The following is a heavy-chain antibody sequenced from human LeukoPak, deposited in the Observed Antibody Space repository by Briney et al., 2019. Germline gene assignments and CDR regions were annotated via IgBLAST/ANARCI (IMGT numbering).Heavy chain of an antibody. D-gene: IGHD3-3*01. CDR3: ARGGLYYDFWSGYYLYDAFDI. CDR2: IYYSGST. CDR1: GGSISSYY. Sequence: SETLSLTCTVSGGSISSYYLSWIRQPPGKGLEWIGYIYYSGSTNYNPSLKSRVTISVDTSKNQFSLKLSSVTAADTAVYYCARGGLYYDFWSGYYLYDAFDIWGQGTMVTVSS. V-gene: IGHV4-59*01. J-gene: IGHJ3*02.